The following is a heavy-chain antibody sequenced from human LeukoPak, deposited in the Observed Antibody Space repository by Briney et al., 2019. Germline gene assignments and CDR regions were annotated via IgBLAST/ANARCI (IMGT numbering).Heavy chain of an antibody. CDR3: ARDPVSGGYYYYMDV. CDR1: GFTFSSYA. D-gene: IGHD6-25*01. Sequence: PGRSLRLSCAASGFTFSSYAMHWVRQAPGKGLEWVAVISYDGSNKYYADSVKGRFTISRDNSKNTLYLQMNSLRADDTAVYYCARDPVSGGYYYYMDVWGKGTTVTVSS. V-gene: IGHV3-30*01. CDR2: ISYDGSNK. J-gene: IGHJ6*03.